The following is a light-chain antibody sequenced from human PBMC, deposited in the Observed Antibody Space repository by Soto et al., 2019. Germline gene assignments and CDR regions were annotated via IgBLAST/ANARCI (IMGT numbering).Light chain of an antibody. CDR1: SSDVGGYNY. V-gene: IGLV2-14*01. Sequence: QSVLTQPASVSGSPGQSITISCTGTSSDVGGYNYVSWYQQHPGKAPKLMIYEVSNRPSGVSNRFSGSKSGNTASLTISGLQAEDEADSYCSSYTSSSTDVFGTGTKLTV. J-gene: IGLJ1*01. CDR3: SSYTSSSTDV. CDR2: EVS.